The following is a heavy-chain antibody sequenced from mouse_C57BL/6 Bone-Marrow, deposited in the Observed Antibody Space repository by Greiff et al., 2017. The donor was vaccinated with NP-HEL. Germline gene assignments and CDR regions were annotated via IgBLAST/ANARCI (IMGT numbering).Heavy chain of an antibody. J-gene: IGHJ4*01. V-gene: IGHV1-52*01. D-gene: IGHD2-1*01. CDR2: IDPSDSET. Sequence: QVQLQQSGAELVRPGSSVKLSCKASGYTFTSYWMHWVKQRPIQGLEWIGNIDPSDSETHYNQKFKDKATLTVDKSSSTAYMQLSSLTSEDSAVYYCARPYGNFSMDYWGQGTSVTVSS. CDR1: GYTFTSYW. CDR3: ARPYGNFSMDY.